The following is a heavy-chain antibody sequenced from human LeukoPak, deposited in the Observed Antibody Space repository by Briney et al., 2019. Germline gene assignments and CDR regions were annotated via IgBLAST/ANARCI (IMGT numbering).Heavy chain of an antibody. CDR1: GYTFTDYY. D-gene: IGHD3-22*01. CDR2: IHPKSGGA. CDR3: AGHPLDYYDSSAPGAH. J-gene: IGHJ4*02. V-gene: IGHV1-2*02. Sequence: ASVKVSCKASGYTFTDYYFHWIRQTPGQGLEWMGGIHPKSGGAKYGQKFQGRVTMTRDTSITTGYMELSRLTSDDTAVYYCAGHPLDYYDSSAPGAHWGQGTLVTVYS.